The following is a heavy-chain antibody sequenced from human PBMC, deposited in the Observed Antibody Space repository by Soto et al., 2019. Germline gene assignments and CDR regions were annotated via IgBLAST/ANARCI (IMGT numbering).Heavy chain of an antibody. Sequence: SETLSLTCTVPGDSIRNYYWSWLRQVPGKGLEWIGYIHYSGGTNYNPSLKSRLTIAVDTSKNQFFLKLSSVTAADTAVYYCARGRGDYYFDYWGQGALVTVSS. V-gene: IGHV4-59*01. CDR2: IHYSGGT. CDR3: ARGRGDYYFDY. CDR1: GDSIRNYY. J-gene: IGHJ4*02. D-gene: IGHD2-21*02.